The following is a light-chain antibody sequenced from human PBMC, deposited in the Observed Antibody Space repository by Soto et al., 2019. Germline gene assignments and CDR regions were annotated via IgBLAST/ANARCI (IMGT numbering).Light chain of an antibody. J-gene: IGKJ2*01. CDR2: CAY. CDR3: QQTYSPPFT. Sequence: DIQMTQSPSSLSASVGDRVTITCRASHTFSSFLNWYQQKRGKPPTLLIYCAYSLRSGVPSGFTGRGGGPEFPLNISSLQPDDFGTYYCQQTYSPPFTFGQGTSLELK. CDR1: HTFSSF. V-gene: IGKV1-39*01.